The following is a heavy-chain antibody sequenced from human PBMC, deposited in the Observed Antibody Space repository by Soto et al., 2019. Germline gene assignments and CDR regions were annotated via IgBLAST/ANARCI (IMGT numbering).Heavy chain of an antibody. CDR3: ARAGRYYDSSAYYSTKIWFDP. D-gene: IGHD3-22*01. CDR1: GYTFISYA. CDR2: INPGNGDT. Sequence: QVQLVQSGAEVKKPGASVKVSCKASGYTFISYAMHWVRQAPGQRLEWVGWINPGNGDTKYSQRFQGRVTITRDTSASTAYMELSSLRSEDTAVYYCARAGRYYDSSAYYSTKIWFDPWGQGTLVTVSS. V-gene: IGHV1-3*01. J-gene: IGHJ5*02.